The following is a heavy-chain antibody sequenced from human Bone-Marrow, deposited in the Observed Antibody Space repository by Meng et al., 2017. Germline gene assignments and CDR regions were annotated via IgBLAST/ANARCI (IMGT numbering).Heavy chain of an antibody. Sequence: GQSGESGGGVVNPARSVRLSCAASGFSISSYAMSWVSHTPGKGLEWVAALSGGGFTTYYADSVKGRFTISRHNFKNTLYLQMNSLRAEDTALYYCAKYSYGLGDYFDYWGQGALVTVSS. V-gene: IGHV3-23*04. CDR1: GFSISSYA. CDR3: AKYSYGLGDYFDY. CDR2: LSGGGFTT. J-gene: IGHJ4*02. D-gene: IGHD5-18*01.